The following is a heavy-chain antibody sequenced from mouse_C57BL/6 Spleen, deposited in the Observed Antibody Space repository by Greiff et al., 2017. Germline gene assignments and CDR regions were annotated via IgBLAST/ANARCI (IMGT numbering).Heavy chain of an antibody. J-gene: IGHJ4*01. V-gene: IGHV5-17*01. CDR3: ARGAYYCGSSYDYAMDY. Sequence: EVMLVESGGGLVKPGGSLKLSCAASGFTFSDYGMHWVRQAPEKGLEWVAYISSGSSTIYYADTVKGRFTISRDNSTNTLFLQMTRLRSEDTAMYYCARGAYYCGSSYDYAMDYWGQGASVTVSS. D-gene: IGHD1-1*01. CDR2: ISSGSSTI. CDR1: GFTFSDYG.